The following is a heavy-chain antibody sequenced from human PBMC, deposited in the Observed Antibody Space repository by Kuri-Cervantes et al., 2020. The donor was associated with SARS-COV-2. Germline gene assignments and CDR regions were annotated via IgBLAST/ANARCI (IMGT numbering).Heavy chain of an antibody. Sequence: ESLKISCTVSGGSISSYYWSWIRQPAGKGLEWIGRIYTSGSTNYNPSLKSRVTMSVDTSKNQFSLKLSSVTAADTAVYYCAGDLIAAAGQYYYYGMDVWGQGTTVTVSS. J-gene: IGHJ6*02. V-gene: IGHV4-4*07. CDR1: GGSISSYY. D-gene: IGHD6-13*01. CDR3: AGDLIAAAGQYYYYGMDV. CDR2: IYTSGST.